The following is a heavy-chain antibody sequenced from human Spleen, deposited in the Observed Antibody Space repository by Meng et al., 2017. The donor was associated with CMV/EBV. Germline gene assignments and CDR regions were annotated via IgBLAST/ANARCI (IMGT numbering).Heavy chain of an antibody. V-gene: IGHV1-69*05. CDR1: GGTFSNYG. CDR2: IIPIFGTA. J-gene: IGHJ4*02. Sequence: SVKVSCKASGGTFSNYGVNWVRQAPGQGLEWMGGIIPIFGTANYAQKFQGRVTITTDESTTTAYMELSSLRSDDTAVYYCAREGVVGMTIYFDYWGQGTLVTVSS. CDR3: AREGVVGMTIYFDY. D-gene: IGHD1-1*01.